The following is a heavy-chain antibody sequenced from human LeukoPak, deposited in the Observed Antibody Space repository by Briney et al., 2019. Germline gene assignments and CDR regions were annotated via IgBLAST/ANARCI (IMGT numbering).Heavy chain of an antibody. D-gene: IGHD1-26*01. CDR2: MNPNSGNT. CDR1: GYTFTSYD. Sequence: GASVKVSCKASGYTFTSYDINWVRQATGQGLEWIGWMNPNSGNTGYAQKFQGRVTITRNTSISTAYMELSSLRSEDTAVYYCARAQSHPRARYRGSYYFDYWGQGTLVTVSS. CDR3: ARAQSHPRARYRGSYYFDY. V-gene: IGHV1-8*03. J-gene: IGHJ4*02.